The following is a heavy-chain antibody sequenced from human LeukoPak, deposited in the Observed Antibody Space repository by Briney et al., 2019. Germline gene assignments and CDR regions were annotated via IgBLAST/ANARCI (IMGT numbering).Heavy chain of an antibody. D-gene: IGHD3-22*01. Sequence: SVKVSCKASGGTFSSYAISWARQAPGQGLEWMGGIIPIFGTANYAQKFQGRVTITADESTSTAYMELSSLRSEDTAVYYCARDPSLYYYDSSGYGAFDIWGQGSMVTVSS. V-gene: IGHV1-69*13. CDR1: GGTFSSYA. J-gene: IGHJ3*02. CDR3: ARDPSLYYYDSSGYGAFDI. CDR2: IIPIFGTA.